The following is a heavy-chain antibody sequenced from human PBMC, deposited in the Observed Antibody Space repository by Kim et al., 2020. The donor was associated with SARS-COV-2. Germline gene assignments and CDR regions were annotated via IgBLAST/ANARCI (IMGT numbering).Heavy chain of an antibody. V-gene: IGHV3-48*01. CDR2: ITPSSTTI. J-gene: IGHJ4*02. Sequence: GGSLRLSCAASGFSLSNHIMNWVRQAPGKGLEWVTYITPSSTTIYYADSVKGRFTVSRDNDKNALFLEMDSLRAEDTAVYYCARVGAATAGGIDYCGQGT. CDR3: ARVGAATAGGIDY. D-gene: IGHD2-21*02. CDR1: GFSLSNHI.